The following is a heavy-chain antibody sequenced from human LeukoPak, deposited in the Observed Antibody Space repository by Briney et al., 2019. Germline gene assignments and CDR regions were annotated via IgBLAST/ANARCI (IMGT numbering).Heavy chain of an antibody. CDR3: ARAYTTTYEAQYDY. CDR2: INPNSGGT. D-gene: IGHD3-22*01. V-gene: IGHV1-2*02. J-gene: IGHJ4*02. CDR1: GYTFSGYY. Sequence: ASVKVSCKASGYTFSGYYMRWVRQAPGQGLEWMGWINPNSGGTKYAQNFQGRGTMTRDTSIRTAYMELSRMRSDDTADYYCARAYTTTYEAQYDYWGRETLVTVSS.